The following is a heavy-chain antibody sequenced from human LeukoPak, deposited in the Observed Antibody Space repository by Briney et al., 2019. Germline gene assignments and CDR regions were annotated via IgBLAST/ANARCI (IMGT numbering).Heavy chain of an antibody. V-gene: IGHV4-39*07. CDR2: IYHSGST. J-gene: IGHJ4*02. Sequence: PSETLSLTCTVSGGSISSGSYYWSWIRQPAGKGLEWIGSIYHSGSTYYNPSLKSRVTISVDTSKNQFSLKLSSVTAADTAVYYCARDNGLDYWGQGTLVTVSS. CDR1: GGSISSGSYY. CDR3: ARDNGLDY.